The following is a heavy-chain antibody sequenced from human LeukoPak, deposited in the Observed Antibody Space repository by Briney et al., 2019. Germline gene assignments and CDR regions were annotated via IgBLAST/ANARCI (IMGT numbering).Heavy chain of an antibody. J-gene: IGHJ6*02. CDR1: GYTFTSYG. CDR2: ISAYNGNT. V-gene: IGHV1-18*01. CDR3: ARDGASYCSGGSCSLGHYYYYGMDV. Sequence: ASVTVSCKASGYTFTSYGISWVRQAPGQGLEWMGWISAYNGNTNYAQKLQGRVTMTTDTSTSTAYMELRSLRPDDTAVYYCARDGASYCSGGSCSLGHYYYYGMDVWGQGTTVTVSS. D-gene: IGHD2-15*01.